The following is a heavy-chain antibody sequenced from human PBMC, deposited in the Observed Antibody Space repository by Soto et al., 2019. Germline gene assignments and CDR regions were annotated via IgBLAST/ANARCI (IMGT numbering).Heavy chain of an antibody. Sequence: EASVKVSCKASGGTFSTFAISWVRQAPGQGLEWMGGIIPIFGAADYAQTLQGRVTITADESTSTAYLELSSLRSEDTAVYYCATKMYNFDSNGYYCDYWGQGTLVTVSS. D-gene: IGHD3-22*01. J-gene: IGHJ4*02. V-gene: IGHV1-69*13. CDR1: GGTFSTFA. CDR3: ATKMYNFDSNGYYCDY. CDR2: IIPIFGAA.